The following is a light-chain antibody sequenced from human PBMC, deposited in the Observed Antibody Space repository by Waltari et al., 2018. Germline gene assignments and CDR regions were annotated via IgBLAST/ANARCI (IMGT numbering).Light chain of an antibody. CDR3: HSRKGSDNQVV. Sequence: SSELTQGPAVSVALGQTVKITCQGDSLRTSYASWYQVKPGQAPVLVLFGKDKRPSGIPDRISGHTSGTTSSLTITGAHAEDEADYYCHSRKGSDNQVVFGGGTKVTVL. CDR1: SLRTSY. V-gene: IGLV3-19*01. J-gene: IGLJ3*02. CDR2: GKD.